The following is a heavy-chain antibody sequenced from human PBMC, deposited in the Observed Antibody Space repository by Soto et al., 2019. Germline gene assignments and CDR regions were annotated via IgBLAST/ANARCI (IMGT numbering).Heavy chain of an antibody. J-gene: IGHJ4*02. CDR1: GGSFSGYY. CDR3: ASSRVVTGTTGASDY. D-gene: IGHD1-7*01. CDR2: INHSGST. V-gene: IGHV4-34*01. Sequence: SETLSLTCAVYGGSFSGYYWSWIRQPPGKGLEWIGEINHSGSTNYNPSLKSRVTISVDTSKNQFSLKLSSVTAADTAVYYCASSRVVTGTTGASDYWGQGTLVTVSS.